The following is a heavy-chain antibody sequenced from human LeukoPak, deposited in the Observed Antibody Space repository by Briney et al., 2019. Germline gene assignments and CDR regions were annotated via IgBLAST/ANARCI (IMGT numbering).Heavy chain of an antibody. CDR2: ISGDGGGT. J-gene: IGHJ4*02. CDR3: ARIGGSSPIDY. D-gene: IGHD2-15*01. Sequence: PGGSLRLSCAASGFTFSNWAITWVRQAPGKGLEWVSSISGDGGGTYYADSVRGRFTISKDNSKNTLYLQMNSLRAEDTAVYYCARIGGSSPIDYWGQGTLVTVSS. V-gene: IGHV3-23*01. CDR1: GFTFSNWA.